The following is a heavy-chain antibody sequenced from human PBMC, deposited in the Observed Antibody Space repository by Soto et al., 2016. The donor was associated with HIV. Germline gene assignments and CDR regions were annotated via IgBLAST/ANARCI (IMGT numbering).Heavy chain of an antibody. D-gene: IGHD5-12*01. Sequence: VQLVESGGSVVQPGRSLRLSCAASGFTFSSYAMHWVRQAPGKGLEWVAVISYDGSSKYYADSVKGRFTISRDNSKNTLYLQMNSLRAEDTAVYYCARDLEMATIGDYFDYWGQGTLVTVSS. V-gene: IGHV3-30*04. CDR2: ISYDGSSK. J-gene: IGHJ4*02. CDR1: GFTFSSYA. CDR3: ARDLEMATIGDYFDY.